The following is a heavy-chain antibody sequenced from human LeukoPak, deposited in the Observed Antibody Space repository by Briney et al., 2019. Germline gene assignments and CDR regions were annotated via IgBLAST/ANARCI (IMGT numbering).Heavy chain of an antibody. Sequence: PGGSLRLSCAASGFTFDDYGMSWVRQAPGKGLEWVSSISSSSSYMYYADSVKGRFTISRDNTKNSLYLQMTSLRAEDTAVYYCAGDIHEEPYYYGMDVWGQGTTVTVSS. CDR1: GFTFDDYG. CDR3: AGDIHEEPYYYGMDV. V-gene: IGHV3-21*01. CDR2: ISSSSSYM. D-gene: IGHD1-26*01. J-gene: IGHJ6*02.